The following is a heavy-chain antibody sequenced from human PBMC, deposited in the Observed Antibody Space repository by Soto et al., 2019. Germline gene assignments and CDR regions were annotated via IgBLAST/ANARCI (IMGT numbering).Heavy chain of an antibody. CDR3: GRGGYMYGYDF. J-gene: IGHJ4*02. CDR2: ISTYSGKT. D-gene: IGHD5-18*01. Sequence: QVQLMQSGGEVKKPGASVKVSCKASGYTFTSHDISWVRQAPGQGLEWVGWISTYSGKTNYAQSLQGRVTLTTDTSTSTAYMELRSLRSDDTAVNYCGRGGYMYGYDFWGQGTLVTVSP. CDR1: GYTFTSHD. V-gene: IGHV1-18*04.